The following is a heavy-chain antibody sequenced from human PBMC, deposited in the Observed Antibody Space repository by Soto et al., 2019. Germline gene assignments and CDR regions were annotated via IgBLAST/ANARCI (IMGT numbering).Heavy chain of an antibody. CDR2: ISAYNGHT. CDR1: GYTFTNYG. V-gene: IGHV1-18*01. CDR3: SRRSRGLDV. Sequence: GASVKVSCKASGYTFTNYGITWVRQAPGQGLEWMGWISAYNGHTDYAQKFQGRVTMTTDTSTSTAYMDLWSLRSDDTAVYYCSRRSRGLDVWGKGTTVTVSS. J-gene: IGHJ6*04.